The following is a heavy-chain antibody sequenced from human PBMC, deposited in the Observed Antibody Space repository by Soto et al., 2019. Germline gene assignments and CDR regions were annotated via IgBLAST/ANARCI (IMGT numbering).Heavy chain of an antibody. J-gene: IGHJ4*02. D-gene: IGHD2-8*01. CDR2: IYYSGKT. CDR1: GASITSTTYF. CDR3: ARGRHDNGDRHLGHLFDS. V-gene: IGHV4-39*02. Sequence: SETLSLTCTLSGASITSTTYFWALIRQPPGRGLEWVGSIYYSGKTHYNPSLKSRVTMSTDTSKNHFSLKLNSVTDADTAVHYCARGRHDNGDRHLGHLFDSWGQGTLVTVSS.